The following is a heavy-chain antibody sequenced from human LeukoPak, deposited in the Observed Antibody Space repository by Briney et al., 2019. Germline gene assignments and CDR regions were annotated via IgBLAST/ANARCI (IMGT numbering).Heavy chain of an antibody. CDR3: ARERGRQLVASGMDV. J-gene: IGHJ6*02. D-gene: IGHD6-13*01. CDR2: ISSSGSTI. V-gene: IGHV3-11*01. Sequence: GGSLRLSCAASGFTFSDYYMSWIRQAPGKGLEWASYISSSGSTIYYADSVKGRFTISRDNAKNSLYLQMNSLRAEDTAVYYCARERGRQLVASGMDVWGQGTTVTVSS. CDR1: GFTFSDYY.